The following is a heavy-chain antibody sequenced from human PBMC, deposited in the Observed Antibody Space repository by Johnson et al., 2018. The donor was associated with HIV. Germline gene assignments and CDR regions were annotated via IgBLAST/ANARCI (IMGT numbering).Heavy chain of an antibody. D-gene: IGHD2-15*01. Sequence: VQLVESGGGLVQPGGSLKLACAASGFTFSGSALHWVRQASGKGLEWIGHIRSKGVTYATAYAASVKGRFTISRDDSQNTAYLPMNRLRTEDTAVYYCTKFVGYCSGGGCYTPGDIWGQGTMVTVSS. J-gene: IGHJ3*02. CDR2: IRSKGVTYAT. CDR1: GFTFSGSA. CDR3: TKFVGYCSGGGCYTPGDI. V-gene: IGHV3-73*01.